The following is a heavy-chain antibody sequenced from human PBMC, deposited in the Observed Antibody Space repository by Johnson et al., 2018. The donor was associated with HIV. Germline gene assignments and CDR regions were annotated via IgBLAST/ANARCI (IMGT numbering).Heavy chain of an antibody. CDR1: GFSFDDYG. D-gene: IGHD3-10*01. V-gene: IGHV3-20*04. Sequence: VQLVESGGGVVRPGGSLRLSCAASGFSFDDYGMSWVRQAPGKGLEWVSNINWNGGSTGYADSVKGRFTISRDNAKNSLYLQMNSLRAEDTAVYYCAREQATLWFRASGAAFDIWGQGTMVTVSS. J-gene: IGHJ3*02. CDR2: INWNGGST. CDR3: AREQATLWFRASGAAFDI.